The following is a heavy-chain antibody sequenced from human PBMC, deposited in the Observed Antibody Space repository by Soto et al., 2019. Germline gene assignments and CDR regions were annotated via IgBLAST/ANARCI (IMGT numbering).Heavy chain of an antibody. CDR1: GGTFSSYA. CDR3: ASPPNESSGYYYGMDV. CDR2: IIPIFGTA. J-gene: IGHJ6*02. D-gene: IGHD6-19*01. Sequence: QVQLVQPGAGGKKPGSSVKVSFKASGGTFSSYAISWVRQAPGQGLEWMGGIIPIFGTANYAQKFQGRVTITADESTSTAYMELSSLRSEDTAVYYCASPPNESSGYYYGMDVWGQGTTVTVSS. V-gene: IGHV1-69*12.